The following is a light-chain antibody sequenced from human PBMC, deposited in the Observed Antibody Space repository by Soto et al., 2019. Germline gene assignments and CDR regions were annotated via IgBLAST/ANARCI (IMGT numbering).Light chain of an antibody. CDR1: SSDVGGYNY. CDR2: EVS. Sequence: QSALTQPPSASGSPGQSVTISCSGTSSDVGGYNYVSWYQQHPGKAPKLMIYEVSKRPSGLPDRFSGSKSGNTASLTVSGLQAEDEADYYCSSSAGSNNLGVFGGGTKLTVL. V-gene: IGLV2-8*01. J-gene: IGLJ2*01. CDR3: SSSAGSNNLGV.